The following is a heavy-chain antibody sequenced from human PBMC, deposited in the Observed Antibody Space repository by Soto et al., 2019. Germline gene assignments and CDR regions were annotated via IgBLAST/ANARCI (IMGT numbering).Heavy chain of an antibody. CDR3: ARTAAAGTGYYGMDV. Sequence: PGGSLRLSCAASGFTFTSYAMRWVRQAPGKGLEWVAAVSYDGNDNYYADFVKGRFTISRDNSKNTLNLQMDSLRPEDTAVYSCARTAAAGTGYYGMDVWGQGTTVTVSS. V-gene: IGHV3-30-3*01. CDR2: VSYDGNDN. J-gene: IGHJ6*02. D-gene: IGHD6-13*01. CDR1: GFTFTSYA.